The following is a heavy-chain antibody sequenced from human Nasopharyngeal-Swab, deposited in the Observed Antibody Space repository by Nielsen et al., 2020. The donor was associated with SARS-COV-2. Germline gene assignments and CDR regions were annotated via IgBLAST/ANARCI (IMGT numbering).Heavy chain of an antibody. V-gene: IGHV3-30*18. CDR1: GFTFSSYW. CDR3: AKESYYDILTVDWYFDL. D-gene: IGHD3-9*01. Sequence: GESLKISCAASGFTFSSYWMSWVRQAPGKGLEWVAVISYDGSNKYYADSVKGRFTISRDNSKNTLYLQMNSLRAEDTAVYYCAKESYYDILTVDWYFDLWGRGTLVTVSS. CDR2: ISYDGSNK. J-gene: IGHJ2*01.